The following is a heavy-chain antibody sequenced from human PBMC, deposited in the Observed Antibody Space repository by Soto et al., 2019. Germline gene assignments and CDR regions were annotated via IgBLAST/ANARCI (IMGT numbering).Heavy chain of an antibody. J-gene: IGHJ6*02. CDR1: GFTFSSYS. CDR3: ARGLGSSSWYSDYYYYGMDV. D-gene: IGHD6-13*01. CDR2: ISSSSSTI. Sequence: GGSLRLSCAASGFTFSSYSMNWVRQAPGKGLEWVSYISSSSSTIYYADSVKGRFTISRDNAKNSLYLQMNSLRDEDTAVYYCARGLGSSSWYSDYYYYGMDVWGQGTTVT. V-gene: IGHV3-48*02.